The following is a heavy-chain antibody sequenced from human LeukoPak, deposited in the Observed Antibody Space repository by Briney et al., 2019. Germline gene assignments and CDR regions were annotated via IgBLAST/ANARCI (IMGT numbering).Heavy chain of an antibody. V-gene: IGHV3-7*01. J-gene: IGHJ4*02. D-gene: IGHD5-12*01. CDR2: INQDGGEE. CDR3: VRDGGVSGYDLLDY. CDR1: GFTFSHYW. Sequence: QSGGSLRLSCAASGFTFSHYWMTWVRQAPGKGLEWVAQINQDGGEEYYMDSVKARFTISRDNAKNSVFLQMNSLRAEDTAVYYCVRDGGVSGYDLLDYWGQGTLVTVS.